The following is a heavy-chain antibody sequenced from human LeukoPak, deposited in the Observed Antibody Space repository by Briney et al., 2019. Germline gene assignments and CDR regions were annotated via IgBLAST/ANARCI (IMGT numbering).Heavy chain of an antibody. J-gene: IGHJ4*02. CDR3: ARVSGYSGYDYRSSYFDY. V-gene: IGHV1-18*01. CDR1: GYTFTIYG. D-gene: IGHD5-12*01. Sequence: ASVKVSCKASGYTFTIYGISWVRQATGQGLEWMGWISAYNGNTNYAQKLQGRVTMTTDTSTSTAYMELRSLRSDDTAVYYCARVSGYSGYDYRSSYFDYWGQGTLVTVSS. CDR2: ISAYNGNT.